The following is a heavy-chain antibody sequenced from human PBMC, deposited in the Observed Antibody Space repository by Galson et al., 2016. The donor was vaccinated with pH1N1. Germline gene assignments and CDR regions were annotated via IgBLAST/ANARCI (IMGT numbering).Heavy chain of an antibody. D-gene: IGHD5-24*01. CDR2: VYPPDSDT. V-gene: IGHV5-51*03. J-gene: IGHJ4*02. CDR3: ARLIGGGYNIREFDH. CDR1: GYTFTPYW. Sequence: QSGAEVKKAGESLKISCKGSGYTFTPYWIAWVRQMPGKGLEWMGIVYPPDSDTRYSPSFEGQVTISADKSISTAYLQWSSLKASDTAVYYCARLIGGGYNIREFDHWGQGTQVTVSS.